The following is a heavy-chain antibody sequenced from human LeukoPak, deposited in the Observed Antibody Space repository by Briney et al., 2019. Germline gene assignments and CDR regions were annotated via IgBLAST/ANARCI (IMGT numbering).Heavy chain of an antibody. CDR2: LYTGGDT. Sequence: GGSLRLSCAVSGFTVSAHYMSWVRQAPGEGLECVPFLYTGGDTYYADSVKGRFTISRDNSKNTLYLQMNSLRAEDTAVYYCARGPGSRGIFDYWGQGTLVTVSS. CDR3: ARGPGSRGIFDY. V-gene: IGHV3-53*01. D-gene: IGHD3-10*01. CDR1: GFTVSAHY. J-gene: IGHJ4*02.